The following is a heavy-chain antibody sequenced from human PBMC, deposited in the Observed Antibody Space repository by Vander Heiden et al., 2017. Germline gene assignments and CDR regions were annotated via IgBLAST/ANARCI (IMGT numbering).Heavy chain of an antibody. Sequence: QVQLVQSGAEVKMPGASVKVSCKAYGYAFSGYYIHWVRQAPGQGLEWMGWINPNSVDTDYAQKFPGRVTMTRDTSISTAYMELSGLRSDDTAVFYCARELAGVLDYWGQGTLVTVSS. D-gene: IGHD1-1*01. CDR3: ARELAGVLDY. V-gene: IGHV1-2*02. CDR1: GYAFSGYY. CDR2: INPNSVDT. J-gene: IGHJ4*02.